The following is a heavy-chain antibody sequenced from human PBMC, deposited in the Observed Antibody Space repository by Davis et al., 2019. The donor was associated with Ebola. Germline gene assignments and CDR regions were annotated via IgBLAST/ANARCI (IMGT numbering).Heavy chain of an antibody. D-gene: IGHD2-2*01. CDR1: GGTFKRNT. CDR2: IISILDIT. Sequence: ASVKVSCKASGGTFKRNTINWVRQAPGQGLEWMGRIISILDITDLSQRFQGRVTMTRNTSISTAYMELISLRSEDTAVYYCARAVRYSVVVTRSSRKYYFDYWGQGTLVTVSS. J-gene: IGHJ4*02. CDR3: ARAVRYSVVVTRSSRKYYFDY. V-gene: IGHV1-8*01.